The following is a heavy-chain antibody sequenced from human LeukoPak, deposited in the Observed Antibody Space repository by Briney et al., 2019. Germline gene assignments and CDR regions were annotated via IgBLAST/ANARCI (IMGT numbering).Heavy chain of an antibody. D-gene: IGHD1-1*01. CDR1: GYTFTSYY. CDR3: ARIWRDAFDI. CDR2: VNPSGGST. V-gene: IGHV1-46*01. J-gene: IGHJ3*02. Sequence: ASVKVSCQASGYTFTSYYMHWVRQAPGQGLEGMGIVNPSGGSTSYAQKFQGRVTMTRDMSTSTVDMELSSLRSEDTAVYYCARIWRDAFDIWGQGTMVTVSS.